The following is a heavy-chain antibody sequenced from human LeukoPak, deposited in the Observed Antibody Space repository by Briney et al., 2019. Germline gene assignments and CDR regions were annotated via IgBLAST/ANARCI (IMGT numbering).Heavy chain of an antibody. Sequence: PSETLSLTCTVSGASVSGSPYYWGWIRQPPGKGLEWIGSTYSSGSTYYNASLQSRVTISIETSKNQISLRLSSVSAADTAIYYCAKSGGYGLIDYWGQGTLVTVSS. CDR2: TYSSGST. J-gene: IGHJ4*02. D-gene: IGHD1-26*01. CDR3: AKSGGYGLIDY. V-gene: IGHV4-39*01. CDR1: GASVSGSPYY.